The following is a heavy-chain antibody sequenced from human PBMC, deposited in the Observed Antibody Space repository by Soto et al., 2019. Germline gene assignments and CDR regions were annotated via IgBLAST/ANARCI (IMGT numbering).Heavy chain of an antibody. V-gene: IGHV1-69*13. D-gene: IGHD4-17*01. CDR1: GGTFSTFG. J-gene: IGHJ4*02. CDR3: AKSAPMDAGDKYYYDF. Sequence: ASVKVSGKASGGTFSTFGISWVRQAPGQGLEWMGGIIPFFGTARYSQKFEDRITITADESTNTVYMDLRSLTSEDTAIYYCAKSAPMDAGDKYYYDFWGQGALVTVSS. CDR2: IIPFFGTA.